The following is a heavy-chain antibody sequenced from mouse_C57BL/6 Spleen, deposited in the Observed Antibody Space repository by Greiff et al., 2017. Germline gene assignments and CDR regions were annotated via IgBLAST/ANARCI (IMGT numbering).Heavy chain of an antibody. CDR2: INPSNGGT. Sequence: QVQLQQPGTELVKPGASVKLSCKASGYTFTSYWMHWVKQRPGQGLEWIGNINPSNGGTNYNEQFKSKATLTVDKSSSTAYMQLSSLTSEDSAVXYCARKAAQTRAMDDWGQGTSVTVSS. J-gene: IGHJ4*01. D-gene: IGHD6-1*01. CDR3: ARKAAQTRAMDD. CDR1: GYTFTSYW. V-gene: IGHV1-53*01.